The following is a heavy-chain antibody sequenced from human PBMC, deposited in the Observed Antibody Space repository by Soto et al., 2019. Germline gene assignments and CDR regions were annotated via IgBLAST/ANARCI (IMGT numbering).Heavy chain of an antibody. CDR2: IKPDGSEK. Sequence: GGSLXLSXAAXGFIFSSYGVHWVRQTPGKGLEWVGNIKPDGSEKSYADSVKGRFTISRDNAKNSLFLELNSLRAEDTAVYYCARDYLWGQGTQVTVSS. CDR1: GFIFSSYG. V-gene: IGHV3-7*01. J-gene: IGHJ5*02. CDR3: ARDYL.